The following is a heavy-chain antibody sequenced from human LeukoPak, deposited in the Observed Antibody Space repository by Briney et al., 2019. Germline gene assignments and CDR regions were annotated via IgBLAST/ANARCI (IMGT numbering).Heavy chain of an antibody. Sequence: SGPTLLHPTRALTLTCTFSGFSRRTGGGGGGWIRQPPVKALEWLSLIYWNDDKRYSPSLKSRLTITKDTSKNRVVLTMTNMDPVDTATYYCAHRRGWGVSNYFDYWGQGTLVTVSS. CDR3: AHRRGWGVSNYFDY. D-gene: IGHD5/OR15-5a*01. J-gene: IGHJ4*02. V-gene: IGHV2-5*01. CDR1: GFSRRTGGGG. CDR2: IYWNDDK.